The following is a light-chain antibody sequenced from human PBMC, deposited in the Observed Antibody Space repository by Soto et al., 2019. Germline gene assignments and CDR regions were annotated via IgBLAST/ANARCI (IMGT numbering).Light chain of an antibody. Sequence: DIQMTQPPSSLSASVGDRVTITCRASQSISSYLNWYQQKPGKAPKLLIYAASSLQSGVPSRFSGSGSGTDFTLTISSLQPEDFATYYCQQSCSTPPTFGGGTKVEIK. CDR3: QQSCSTPPT. J-gene: IGKJ4*01. V-gene: IGKV1-39*01. CDR2: AAS. CDR1: QSISSY.